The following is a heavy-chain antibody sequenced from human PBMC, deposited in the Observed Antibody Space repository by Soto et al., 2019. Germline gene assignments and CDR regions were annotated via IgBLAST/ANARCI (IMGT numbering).Heavy chain of an antibody. D-gene: IGHD6-19*01. J-gene: IGHJ4*02. Sequence: QVQLQESGPGLVKPSETLSLTCTVSGGSISSYYWSWFRQPPGKRLEWIGYVYYSGSTNYNPSLKSRVTISVDTSKNQFSLKLSSVTAADTAVYYCARERHNSGYWGRGTLVAVSS. CDR3: ARERHNSGY. CDR1: GGSISSYY. CDR2: VYYSGST. V-gene: IGHV4-59*01.